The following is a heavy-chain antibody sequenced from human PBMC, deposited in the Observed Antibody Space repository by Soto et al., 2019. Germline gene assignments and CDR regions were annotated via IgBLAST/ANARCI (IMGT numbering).Heavy chain of an antibody. CDR3: ARDSSGAPYCSGGSRYSGHPPGHFDY. J-gene: IGHJ4*02. CDR1: GYTFTSYG. CDR2: ISAYNGNT. Sequence: GASVKVSCKASGYTFTSYGISWVRQAPGQGLEWMGWISAYNGNTNYAQKLQGRVTMTTDTSTSTAYMELRSLRSDDTAVYYCARDSSGAPYCSGGSRYSGHPPGHFDYWGQGTLVTVSS. D-gene: IGHD2-15*01. V-gene: IGHV1-18*01.